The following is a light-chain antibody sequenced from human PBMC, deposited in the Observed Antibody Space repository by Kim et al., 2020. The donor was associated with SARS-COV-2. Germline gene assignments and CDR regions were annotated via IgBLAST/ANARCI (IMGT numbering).Light chain of an antibody. Sequence: QKVNISCSGSSSNIGNNYVSWYQQLPGTAPKLRIYDNDKRPSGIPDRFSGSKSGTSATLGITGLQTGDEADYYCGTWDSSLSAGVFGGGTQLTVL. CDR2: DND. CDR3: GTWDSSLSAGV. J-gene: IGLJ2*01. V-gene: IGLV1-51*01. CDR1: SSNIGNNY.